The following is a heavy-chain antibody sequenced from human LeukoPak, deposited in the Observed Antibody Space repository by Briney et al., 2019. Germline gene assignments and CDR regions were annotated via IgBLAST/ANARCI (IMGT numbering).Heavy chain of an antibody. CDR1: GYTFTSYD. CDR2: MNPNSGNT. CDR3: ARGLGGSVGFDY. Sequence: ASVRVSCKASGYTFTSYDINWVRQAPGQGLEWMGWMNPNSGNTGYAQKFQGRVTMTRDTSISTAYMELSRLRSDDTAVYYCARGLGGSVGFDYWGQGTLVTVSS. V-gene: IGHV1-8*01. D-gene: IGHD3-3*01. J-gene: IGHJ4*02.